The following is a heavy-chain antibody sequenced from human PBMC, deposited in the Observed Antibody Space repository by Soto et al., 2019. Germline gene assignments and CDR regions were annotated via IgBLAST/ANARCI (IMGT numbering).Heavy chain of an antibody. CDR2: IYWDDDK. Sequence: QTTLNESGPMQVKPRQNLTLTCTVSVVSLTTSGVGVSWIRQSPGKVPEWLALIYWDDDKRYSPSRKSTPTNTKDTSKSPAVLTIAALGPADTGTDYCANRVLRTVFGLVTTTAIDFDFWGKGTPAAASS. CDR3: ANRVLRTVFGLVTTTAIDFDF. J-gene: IGHJ4*02. V-gene: IGHV2-5*02. D-gene: IGHD3-3*01. CDR1: VVSLTTSGVG.